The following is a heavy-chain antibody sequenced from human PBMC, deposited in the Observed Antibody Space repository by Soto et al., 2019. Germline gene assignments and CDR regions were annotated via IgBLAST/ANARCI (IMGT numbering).Heavy chain of an antibody. Sequence: QVQLQESGPGLVKPSQTLSLTCTVSGGSISSGGYYWSWIRQHPGKGLEWIGYIYYSGSTYSNPSLKSRVTLSVDTSKNQSSLKLSSVTAADTAVYYCARGATSDIVVVPAAMRTNNWFDPWGQGTLVTVSS. CDR1: GGSISSGGYY. J-gene: IGHJ5*02. CDR2: IYYSGST. D-gene: IGHD2-2*01. V-gene: IGHV4-31*03. CDR3: ARGATSDIVVVPAAMRTNNWFDP.